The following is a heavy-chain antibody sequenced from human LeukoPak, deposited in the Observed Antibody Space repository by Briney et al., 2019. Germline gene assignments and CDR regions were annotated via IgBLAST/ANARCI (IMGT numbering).Heavy chain of an antibody. CDR2: IYGSGST. J-gene: IGHJ3*01. CDR1: GGSISSGTYY. V-gene: IGHV4-61*02. Sequence: SQTLSLTCTVSGGSISSGTYYWSWIRQPAGKELEWIGRIYGSGSTNYNPSLKSRVTISLDTSKNHFSLKLSSVTAADTAVYYCAGLPDSVGATMYTFNVWGQGTMVTVSS. D-gene: IGHD1-26*01. CDR3: AGLPDSVGATMYTFNV.